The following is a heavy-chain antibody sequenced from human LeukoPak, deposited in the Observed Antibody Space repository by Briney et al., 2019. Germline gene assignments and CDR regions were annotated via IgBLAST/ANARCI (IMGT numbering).Heavy chain of an antibody. Sequence: GGSLRLSCAASGFTVSSNYMGWVRQAPGKGLEWVSVIYSGGSTYYADSVKGRFTISRDNSKNTLYLQMNSLRAEDTAVYYCARDGQRGYSYGYDDWGQGTLVTVSS. J-gene: IGHJ4*02. CDR2: IYSGGST. CDR1: GFTVSSNY. V-gene: IGHV3-53*01. D-gene: IGHD5-18*01. CDR3: ARDGQRGYSYGYDD.